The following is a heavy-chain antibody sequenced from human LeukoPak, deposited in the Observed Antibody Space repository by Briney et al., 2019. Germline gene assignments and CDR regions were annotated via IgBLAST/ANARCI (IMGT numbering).Heavy chain of an antibody. J-gene: IGHJ4*02. CDR1: GFSFSSYG. V-gene: IGHV3-33*01. CDR3: ARDESVGQQLPIDY. Sequence: GGSLRLPCAASGFSFSSYGMHWVRQAPGKGLEWVAVIWYDGSNKYYADSVKGRFTISRDNSKNTLYLQMNSLRAEDTAVYYCARDESVGQQLPIDYWGQGTLVTVSS. D-gene: IGHD6-13*01. CDR2: IWYDGSNK.